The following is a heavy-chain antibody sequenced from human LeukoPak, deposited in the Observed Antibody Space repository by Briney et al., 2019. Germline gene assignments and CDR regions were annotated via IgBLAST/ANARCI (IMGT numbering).Heavy chain of an antibody. CDR3: ARVLDYGDYSFDY. D-gene: IGHD4-17*01. CDR1: GYTFTGYY. V-gene: IGHV1-2*04. Sequence: ASVKVSCKASGYTFTGYYMHWVRQAPGQGLEWMGWINPNSGGTNYAQKFQGWVTKTRDTSISTAYMELSRLRSDDTAVYYCARVLDYGDYSFDYWGQGTLVTVSS. CDR2: INPNSGGT. J-gene: IGHJ4*02.